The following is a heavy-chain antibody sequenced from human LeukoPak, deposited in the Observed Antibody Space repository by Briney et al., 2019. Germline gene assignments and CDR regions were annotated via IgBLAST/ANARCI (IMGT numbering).Heavy chain of an antibody. Sequence: SQTLSLTCAVYGGSLSGYYWNWIRQSPGKGLEWIGEINHSGSTNYNPSLKSRVTISVDTSKNQFSLKLSSVTAADTAVYYCARATFDSRGYYYEGEYWGQGTLVTVSS. V-gene: IGHV4-34*01. CDR3: ARATFDSRGYYYEGEY. CDR1: GGSLSGYY. J-gene: IGHJ4*02. CDR2: INHSGST. D-gene: IGHD3-22*01.